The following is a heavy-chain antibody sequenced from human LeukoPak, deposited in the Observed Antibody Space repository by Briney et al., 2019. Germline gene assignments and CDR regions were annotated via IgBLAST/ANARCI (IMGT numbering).Heavy chain of an antibody. D-gene: IGHD3-9*01. CDR2: IWYDGSNK. V-gene: IGHV3-33*01. Sequence: GGSLRLSCAASGFTFSSYGMHWVRQAPGKGLEWVAVIWYDGSNKYYADSVKGRFTISRDDSKNTLYLQMNSLKTEDTAVYYCTTRDLGGHILTGYYYFDYWGQGTLVTVSS. J-gene: IGHJ4*02. CDR3: TTRDLGGHILTGYYYFDY. CDR1: GFTFSSYG.